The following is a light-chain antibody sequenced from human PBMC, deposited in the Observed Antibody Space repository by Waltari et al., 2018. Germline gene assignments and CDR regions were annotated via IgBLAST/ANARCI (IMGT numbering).Light chain of an antibody. J-gene: IGKJ1*01. Sequence: DIQMSQSPSSLSASVGDRVTITCRASQGISSYLNWYQQKPGKAPKLLIYSVHSLASGVPSRFSGSGSGTEFTLTISSLQPEDFATYYCQQGNSYPRTFGQGTKVEIK. CDR2: SVH. V-gene: IGKV1-17*01. CDR3: QQGNSYPRT. CDR1: QGISSY.